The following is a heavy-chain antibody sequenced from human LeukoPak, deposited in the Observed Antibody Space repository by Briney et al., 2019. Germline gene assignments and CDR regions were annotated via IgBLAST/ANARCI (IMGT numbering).Heavy chain of an antibody. D-gene: IGHD1-26*01. V-gene: IGHV1-69*05. CDR1: GATFSSYA. CDR3: AREIMASYSGSYYFDY. J-gene: IGHJ4*02. Sequence: ASVKLSCTSSGATFSSYAISWVRQPPGQGLEWMGRIIPIFGTANYAQKFQGRVTISTDESTSTAYMEVSSLRSEDTAVYYCAREIMASYSGSYYFDYWGQGTLVTVSS. CDR2: IIPIFGTA.